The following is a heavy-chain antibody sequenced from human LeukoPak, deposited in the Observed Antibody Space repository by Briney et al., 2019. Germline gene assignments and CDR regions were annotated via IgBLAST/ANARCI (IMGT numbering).Heavy chain of an antibody. Sequence: SETLSLTCTVSGGSISTSNYYWGWIRQPPGKGLEWIGSIYHSGSTYYNPSLKSRVTISVDTSKNQFSLKLSSVTAADTAIYYCARGGYYGSGNDFRFDPWGQGTLVTVSS. D-gene: IGHD3-10*01. V-gene: IGHV4-39*07. J-gene: IGHJ5*02. CDR3: ARGGYYGSGNDFRFDP. CDR2: IYHSGST. CDR1: GGSISTSNYY.